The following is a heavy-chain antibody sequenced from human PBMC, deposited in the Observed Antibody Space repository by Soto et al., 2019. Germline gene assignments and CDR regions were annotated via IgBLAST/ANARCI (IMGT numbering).Heavy chain of an antibody. CDR2: IWYDGSNK. CDR3: ARGTGTFDY. D-gene: IGHD1-7*01. V-gene: IGHV3-33*01. CDR1: GFTFSSYD. J-gene: IGHJ4*02. Sequence: QVQLVESGGGVVQPGRSLRLSCAASGFTFSSYDMHWVRQAPGNGLEWVAVIWYDGSNKYYADSVKGRLTISRDNSKNTLYLQMNSLRAEDTAVYYCARGTGTFDYWGQGTLVTVSS.